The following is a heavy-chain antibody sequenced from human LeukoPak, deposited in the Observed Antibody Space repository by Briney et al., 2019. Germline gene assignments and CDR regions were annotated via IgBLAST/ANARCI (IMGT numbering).Heavy chain of an antibody. Sequence: GGSLSLSCAASGFTFSSYWMSWVRQAPGKGLEWVANIKQDGSEKYYVDSVKGRFTISRDSAKNSLYLQMNSLRAEDTAVYYCARDYSYCSSTSCFPVFDYWGQGTLVTVSS. J-gene: IGHJ4*02. CDR3: ARDYSYCSSTSCFPVFDY. D-gene: IGHD2-2*01. CDR2: IKQDGSEK. V-gene: IGHV3-7*01. CDR1: GFTFSSYW.